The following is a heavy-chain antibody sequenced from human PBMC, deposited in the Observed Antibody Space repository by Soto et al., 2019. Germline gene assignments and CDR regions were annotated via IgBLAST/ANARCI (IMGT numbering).Heavy chain of an antibody. Sequence: GASVKVSCKASGYTFTSYYMHWVRQAPGQGLEWMGIINPSGGSTSYAQKFQGRVTMTRDTSTSTVYMELSSLRSEDTAVYYCARELGPTLTSYIAVAGEYYQHWGQGTLVTVSS. CDR3: ARELGPTLTSYIAVAGEYYQH. CDR1: GYTFTSYY. V-gene: IGHV1-46*01. CDR2: INPSGGST. D-gene: IGHD6-19*01. J-gene: IGHJ1*01.